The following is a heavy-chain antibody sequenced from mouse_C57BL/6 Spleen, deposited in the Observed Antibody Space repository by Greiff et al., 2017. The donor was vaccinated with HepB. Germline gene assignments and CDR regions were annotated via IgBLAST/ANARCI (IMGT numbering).Heavy chain of an antibody. Sequence: EVHLVESGPGLVKPSQSLSLTCSVTGYSITSGYYWNWIRQFPGNKLEWMGYISYDGSNNYNPSLKNRISITRDTSKNQFFLKLNSVTTEDTATYYCARDQDYGSHFDYWGQGTTLTVSS. J-gene: IGHJ2*01. CDR3: ARDQDYGSHFDY. V-gene: IGHV3-6*01. CDR1: GYSITSGYY. CDR2: ISYDGSN. D-gene: IGHD1-1*01.